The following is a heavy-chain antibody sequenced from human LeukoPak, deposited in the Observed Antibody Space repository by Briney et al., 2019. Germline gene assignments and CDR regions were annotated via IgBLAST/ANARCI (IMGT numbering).Heavy chain of an antibody. CDR1: GFTFSNYW. CDR3: AKKVPANWGSYFDY. V-gene: IGHV3-7*05. J-gene: IGHJ4*02. D-gene: IGHD7-27*01. Sequence: GGSLRLSCAASGFTFSNYWMTWVRQAPGKGLEWVANIKHDGGEKYYVDSVKGRFTVSRDNTENSLYLQMNSLRAEDTAVYYCAKKVPANWGSYFDYWGQGTLVTVSS. CDR2: IKHDGGEK.